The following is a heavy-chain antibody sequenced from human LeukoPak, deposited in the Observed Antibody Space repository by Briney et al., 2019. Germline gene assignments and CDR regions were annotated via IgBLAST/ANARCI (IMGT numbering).Heavy chain of an antibody. D-gene: IGHD3-3*01. CDR1: GFTFTSSA. J-gene: IGHJ4*02. CDR3: AAIIFGVEKGLDY. CDR2: IVVGSGNT. Sequence: GASVKVSCKASGFTFTSSAVQWVRQARGQRLEWIGWIVVGSGNTNYAQKFQERVTITRDMSTSTAYMELSSLRSEDTAVYYCAAIIFGVEKGLDYWGQGTPVTVSS. V-gene: IGHV1-58*01.